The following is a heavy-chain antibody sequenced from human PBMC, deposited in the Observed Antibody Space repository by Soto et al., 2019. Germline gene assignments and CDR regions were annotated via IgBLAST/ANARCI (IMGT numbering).Heavy chain of an antibody. CDR3: ARYGSGTYYPTTFDY. D-gene: IGHD3-10*01. J-gene: IGHJ4*02. CDR1: GGSISSSNW. CDR2: IYYSGST. V-gene: IGHV4-31*11. Sequence: SETLSLTCAVSGGSISSSNWWSWIRQHPGKGLEWIGYIYYSGSTYYNPSLKSRVTISVDTSQNQFSLKLSSVTAADTAVYFCARYGSGTYYPTTFDYWGQGTLVTVSS.